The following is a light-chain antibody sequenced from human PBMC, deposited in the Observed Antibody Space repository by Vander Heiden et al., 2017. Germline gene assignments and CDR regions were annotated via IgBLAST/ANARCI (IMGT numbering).Light chain of an antibody. Sequence: QSALSQPASVSGSPGQSITISCTGTSNDVGSFNLVSWFQHYPGKAPKLIIYGVNKRPSGVSDRFSGSKSGNTASLTISGLQAEDEVDYVCSSYAGNSGVFGGGTKLPVL. J-gene: IGLJ2*01. CDR2: GVN. CDR1: SNDVGSFNL. V-gene: IGLV2-23*02. CDR3: SSYAGNSGV.